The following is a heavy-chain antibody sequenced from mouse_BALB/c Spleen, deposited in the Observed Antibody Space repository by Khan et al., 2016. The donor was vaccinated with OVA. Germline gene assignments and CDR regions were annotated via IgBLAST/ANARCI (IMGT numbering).Heavy chain of an antibody. J-gene: IGHJ3*01. Sequence: QVQLQQSGPELVRPGVSVKISCKGSGYTFTDYAMHWVKQSHAKSLEWIGVISTYYGNTDYNQKFKGKATMTVDKSSNTAYMELARFTSEDSAIYYCSIGSGYDRFAYWGQGTLVTVAA. CDR3: SIGSGYDRFAY. D-gene: IGHD2-2*01. CDR2: ISTYYGNT. V-gene: IGHV1S137*01. CDR1: GYTFTDYA.